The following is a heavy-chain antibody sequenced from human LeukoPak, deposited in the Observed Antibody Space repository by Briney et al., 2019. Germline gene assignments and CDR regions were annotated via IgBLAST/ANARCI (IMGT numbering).Heavy chain of an antibody. CDR1: GGSLSGYY. D-gene: IGHD2-2*01. J-gene: IGHJ5*02. CDR2: INRGGIT. CDR3: ARSEDCGSSSCYWFDP. Sequence: SETLSLTCAVYGGSLSGYYWSWIRQSPGKGLEWIGEINRGGITKYNPSLKSRVTMSLGTSYNQFSLKLTSVTAADTAMYYCARSEDCGSSSCYWFDPWGQGTLVTVSS. V-gene: IGHV4-34*01.